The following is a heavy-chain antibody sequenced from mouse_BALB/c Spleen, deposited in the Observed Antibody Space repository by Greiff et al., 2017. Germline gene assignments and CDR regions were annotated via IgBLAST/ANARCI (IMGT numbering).Heavy chain of an antibody. Sequence: EVKLVESGGGLVQPGGSLKLSCAASGFTFSSYTMSWVRQTPEKRLEWVAYISNGGGSTYYPDTVKGRFTISRDNAKNTLYLQMSSLKSEDTAMYYCARVFYSSYAMDYWGQGTSVTVSS. CDR3: ARVFYSSYAMDY. D-gene: IGHD2-1*01. CDR1: GFTFSSYT. V-gene: IGHV5-12-2*01. CDR2: ISNGGGST. J-gene: IGHJ4*01.